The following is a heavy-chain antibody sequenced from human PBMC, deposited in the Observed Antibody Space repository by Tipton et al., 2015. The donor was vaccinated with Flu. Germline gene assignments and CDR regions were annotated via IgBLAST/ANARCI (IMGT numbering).Heavy chain of an antibody. Sequence: GSLRLSCAASGFTFSTFWMDWVRQAPGKGLEWVANINQEGSEKYYVDSVKGRFTISRDNAKNSLYLQMNSLRAEDTAFYYCTRSLDYWGQGTLVTVSS. CDR1: GFTFSTFW. CDR2: INQEGSEK. V-gene: IGHV3-7*01. J-gene: IGHJ4*02. CDR3: TRSLDY.